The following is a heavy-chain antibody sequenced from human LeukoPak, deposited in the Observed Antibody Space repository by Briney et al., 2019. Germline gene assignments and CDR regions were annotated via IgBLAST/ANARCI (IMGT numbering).Heavy chain of an antibody. CDR1: GFTFSSYS. CDR3: MAAGTFPFDY. CDR2: ISSSSSTI. V-gene: IGHV3-48*01. J-gene: IGHJ4*02. Sequence: GGSLRLSCEASGFTFSSYSMNWVRQAPGKGLEWVSYISSSSSTIYYADSVKGRFTISRDNAKNSLYLQMNSLRAEDTAVYYCMAAGTFPFDYWGQGTLVTVSS. D-gene: IGHD6-13*01.